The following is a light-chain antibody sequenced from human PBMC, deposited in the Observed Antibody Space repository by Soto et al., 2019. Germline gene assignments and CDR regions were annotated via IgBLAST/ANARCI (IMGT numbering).Light chain of an antibody. V-gene: IGLV2-14*03. CDR2: DVS. CDR3: SSFTSYSVHA. J-gene: IGLJ1*01. Sequence: QSALTQPASVSGSPGQSITISCTGTSSDVGGYNYVSWYQQHPGKAPKLMIYDVSNRPSGVSNRFSGSKSGNTASLTISGLQAEDEADYYCSSFTSYSVHAFGTGTKVTVL. CDR1: SSDVGGYNY.